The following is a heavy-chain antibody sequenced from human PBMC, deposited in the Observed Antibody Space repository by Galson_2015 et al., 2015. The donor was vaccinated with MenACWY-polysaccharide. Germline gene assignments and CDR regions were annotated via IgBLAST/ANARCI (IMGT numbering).Heavy chain of an antibody. J-gene: IGHJ4*02. CDR3: ARHFDRAFDY. CDR2: INPDGSKK. Sequence: SLRLSCAASGFSFRSSWMTWIRQVPGKGPEWVANINPDGSKKDYLDSMKGRFTISRDNVKNTLHLQVDSLRVEDTAVYYCARHFDRAFDYRGQGTLVTVSS. CDR1: GFSFRSSW. V-gene: IGHV3-7*01. D-gene: IGHD1-14*01.